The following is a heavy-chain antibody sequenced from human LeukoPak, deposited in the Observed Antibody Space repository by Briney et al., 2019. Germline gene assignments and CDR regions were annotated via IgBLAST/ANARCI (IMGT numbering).Heavy chain of an antibody. V-gene: IGHV3-30*02. D-gene: IGHD5-18*01. CDR2: IRYDGSNK. CDR1: GFTFSSYG. Sequence: PGGSLGLSCAASGFTFSSYGMHWVRQAPGKGLEWVAFIRYDGSNKYYADSVKGRFTISRDNSKNTLYLQTNSLRAEDTAVYYCAKGIQLWSNFDYWGQGTLVTVSS. CDR3: AKGIQLWSNFDY. J-gene: IGHJ4*02.